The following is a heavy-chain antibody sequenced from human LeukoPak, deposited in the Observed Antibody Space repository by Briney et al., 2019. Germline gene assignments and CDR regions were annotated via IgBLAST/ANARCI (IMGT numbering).Heavy chain of an antibody. CDR1: GFTFSSYS. Sequence: GGSLRLSCAASGFTFSSYSMSWVRQAPGKGLELVANIKQDRSEKYYADSVKGRFTISRDNAKNSLYLQMNSLRAEDTAVYYCARLREIPVFGVVTKSTSYFDYWGQGTLVTVSS. D-gene: IGHD3-3*01. CDR2: IKQDRSEK. CDR3: ARLREIPVFGVVTKSTSYFDY. J-gene: IGHJ4*02. V-gene: IGHV3-7*01.